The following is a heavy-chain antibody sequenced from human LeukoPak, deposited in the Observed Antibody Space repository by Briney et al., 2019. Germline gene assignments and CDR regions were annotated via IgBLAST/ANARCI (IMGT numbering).Heavy chain of an antibody. Sequence: PSETLSLTCTVSGGSISSSSYYWGWIRQPPGKGLEWIGSIYYSGSTYYNPSLKSRVTISVDTSKNQFSLKLSSVTAAATAVYDCARLDVEVGSGPFDYWGQGTLVTVSS. CDR2: IYYSGST. V-gene: IGHV4-39*01. CDR3: ARLDVEVGSGPFDY. J-gene: IGHJ4*02. CDR1: GGSISSSSYY. D-gene: IGHD2-15*01.